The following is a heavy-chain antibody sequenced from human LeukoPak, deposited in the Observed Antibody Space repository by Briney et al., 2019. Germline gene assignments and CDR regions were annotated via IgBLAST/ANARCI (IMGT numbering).Heavy chain of an antibody. V-gene: IGHV3-74*01. CDR3: ARVALPYYYDSSGYTFGY. D-gene: IGHD3-22*01. J-gene: IGHJ4*02. Sequence: GGSLRLSCVASGFTFSSYWMHWVRQAPGKGLVWVSRINSDGSSTSYADSVKGRFTISRDNAKNTLYLQMNSLRAEDTAVYYCARVALPYYYDSSGYTFGYWGQGTLVTVSS. CDR1: GFTFSSYW. CDR2: INSDGSST.